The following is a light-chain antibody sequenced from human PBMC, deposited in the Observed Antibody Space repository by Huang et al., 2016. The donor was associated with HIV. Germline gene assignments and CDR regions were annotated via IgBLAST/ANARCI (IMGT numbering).Light chain of an antibody. CDR3: QQYHNSSPYT. CDR2: KAS. J-gene: IGKJ2*01. Sequence: DIQMTQSPSTLSASVGDRVTIPCRASESIGIWLAWYQQKTGKAPKLLIYKASTLDTGVPARFSGSGSGTEFTLTINSLQPDDFATYYCQQYHNSSPYTFGQGTKVEIK. CDR1: ESIGIW. V-gene: IGKV1-5*03.